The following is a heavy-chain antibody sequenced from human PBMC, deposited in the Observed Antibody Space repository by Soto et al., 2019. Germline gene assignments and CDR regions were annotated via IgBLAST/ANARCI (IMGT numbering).Heavy chain of an antibody. V-gene: IGHV4-30-4*01. CDR1: GGSISNVGYF. J-gene: IGHJ5*02. CDR3: ARVMAAMQNWLDP. D-gene: IGHD2-2*01. CDR2: IYHTGTT. Sequence: QVQLQESGPGLVKPSQTLSLTCTVSGGSISNVGYFWSWIRQPPGKGLEWIGFIYHTGTTYYNSSLRSPVSISIDTSKSKFSLKLNSVTAADTAVYYCARVMAAMQNWLDPWGQGTLVTVSP.